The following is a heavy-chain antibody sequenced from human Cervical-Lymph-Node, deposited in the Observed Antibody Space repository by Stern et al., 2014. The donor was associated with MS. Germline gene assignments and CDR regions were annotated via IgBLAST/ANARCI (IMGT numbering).Heavy chain of an antibody. CDR2: LNPNSDDP. V-gene: IGHV1-2*06. D-gene: IGHD3-22*01. CDR1: GYTFTAFF. CDR3: AREATRIVVGIDY. J-gene: IGHJ4*02. Sequence: VHLVESGTKMQKPGASVKVSCKASGYTFTAFFIHWVRQVPGQGLEWMGRLNPNSDDPTYAQNFQDRVTITSDTSIGTAYLELSRLTSADTAVYYCAREATRIVVGIDYWGQGTQVTVSS.